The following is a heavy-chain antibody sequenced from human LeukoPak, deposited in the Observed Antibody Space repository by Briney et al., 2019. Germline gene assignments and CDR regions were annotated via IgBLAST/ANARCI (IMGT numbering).Heavy chain of an antibody. V-gene: IGHV3-30*02. CDR2: IRYDGTYK. CDR1: GFTFSSYG. D-gene: IGHD3-3*01. J-gene: IGHJ6*02. Sequence: GGSLRLSCAASGFTFSSYGMHWVRQPPGKGLEWVAFIRYDGTYKYYADSVKGRFTMSRDNSKNTLYLQMNSLRAEDTAVYYCEKDGGDYGMDVWGQGTTVTVSS. CDR3: EKDGGDYGMDV.